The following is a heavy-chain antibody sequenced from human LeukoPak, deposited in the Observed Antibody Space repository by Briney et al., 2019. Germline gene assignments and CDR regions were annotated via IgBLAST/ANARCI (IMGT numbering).Heavy chain of an antibody. J-gene: IGHJ2*01. CDR3: ARKGWYSDL. Sequence: GGSMRLSCAASGFAFKNAWMSWIRQAPGKGLEWVSFIYSDNTHYSDSVKGRFTISRDNSKNTLYLQMNSLRAEDTAVYYCARKGWYSDLWGRGTLVSVSS. CDR2: IYSDNT. V-gene: IGHV3-66*01. CDR1: GFAFKNAW.